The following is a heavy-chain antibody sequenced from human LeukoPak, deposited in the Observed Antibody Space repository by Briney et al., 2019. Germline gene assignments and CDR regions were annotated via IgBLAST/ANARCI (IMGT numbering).Heavy chain of an antibody. CDR2: IYYSGCT. J-gene: IGHJ3*02. CDR1: GGSISSSSYY. V-gene: IGHV4-39*01. Sequence: KPSETLSLTCTVSGGSISSSSYYWGWIRQPPGKGLEWIGSIYYSGCTYYNPSLKSRVTISVDTSKNQFSLKLSSVTAADTAVYYCARPSTDYVWGSYRTGAFDIWGQGTMVTVSS. D-gene: IGHD3-16*02. CDR3: ARPSTDYVWGSYRTGAFDI.